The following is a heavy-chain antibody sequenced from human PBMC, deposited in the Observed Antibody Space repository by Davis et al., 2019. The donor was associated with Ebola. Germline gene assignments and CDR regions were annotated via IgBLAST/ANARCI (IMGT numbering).Heavy chain of an antibody. Sequence: SETLSLTCAVSGGSISSSNWWSWVRPPPGKGLEWIGEIYHSGSTNYNPSLKSRVTISVDKSKNQFSLKLSSVTAADTAVYYCARSFVAGDWYFDLWGRGTLVTVSS. CDR3: ARSFVAGDWYFDL. CDR1: GGSISSSNW. D-gene: IGHD6-19*01. J-gene: IGHJ2*01. CDR2: IYHSGST. V-gene: IGHV4-4*02.